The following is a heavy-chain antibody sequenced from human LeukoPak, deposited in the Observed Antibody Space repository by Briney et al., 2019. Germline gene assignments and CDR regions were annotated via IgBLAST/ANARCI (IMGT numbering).Heavy chain of an antibody. J-gene: IGHJ4*02. V-gene: IGHV4-30-4*07. CDR2: IYYSGST. CDR1: GGSISSGGYS. D-gene: IGHD6-6*01. CDR3: ARAYSSSPYYFDY. Sequence: SETLSLTCAVSGGSISSGGYSWSWIRQPPGKGLEWIGYIYYSGSTYYIPSLKSRVTISVDTSKNQFSLKLSSVTAADTAVYYCARAYSSSPYYFDYWGQGTLVTVSS.